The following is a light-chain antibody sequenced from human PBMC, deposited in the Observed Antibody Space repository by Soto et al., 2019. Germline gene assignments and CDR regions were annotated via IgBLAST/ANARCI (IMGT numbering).Light chain of an antibody. V-gene: IGKV3-20*01. Sequence: EIVLTQSKKTLSLSPGERSTLSCMASQSVSNNYLAWYQQKPGQAPRLLIYGASNRATGIPDRFSGSGSGTDFTLTISRLEPEDFAVYYCQQYGSSGTFGQGTKV. CDR1: QSVSNNY. CDR2: GAS. CDR3: QQYGSSGT. J-gene: IGKJ1*01.